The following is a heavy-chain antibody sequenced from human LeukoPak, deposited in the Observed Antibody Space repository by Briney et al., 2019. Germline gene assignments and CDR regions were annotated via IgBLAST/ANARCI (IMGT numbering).Heavy chain of an antibody. V-gene: IGHV4-34*01. CDR3: ARDLNTEVLRYFDWSNNWFDP. D-gene: IGHD3-9*01. J-gene: IGHJ5*02. Sequence: SETLSLTCTVSGGSISSYYWSWIRQPPGKGLEWIGEINHSGSTNYNPSLKSRVTISVDTSKNQFSLKLSSVTAADAAVYYCARDLNTEVLRYFDWSNNWFDPWGQGTLVTVSS. CDR2: INHSGST. CDR1: GGSISSYY.